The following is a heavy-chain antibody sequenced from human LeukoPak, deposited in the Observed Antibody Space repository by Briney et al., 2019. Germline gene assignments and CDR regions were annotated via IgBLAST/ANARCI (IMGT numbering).Heavy chain of an antibody. Sequence: GGSLRLSCAASGFTVSSNYMGWVRQAPGKGLEWVSVIYSGGSTHYADSVKGRFTISRDNSKNTLYLQMNSLRAEDTAVYYCARDYDSSGFYYGMDVWGQGTTVTVSS. CDR3: ARDYDSSGFYYGMDV. CDR2: IYSGGST. CDR1: GFTVSSNY. D-gene: IGHD3-22*01. J-gene: IGHJ6*02. V-gene: IGHV3-66*01.